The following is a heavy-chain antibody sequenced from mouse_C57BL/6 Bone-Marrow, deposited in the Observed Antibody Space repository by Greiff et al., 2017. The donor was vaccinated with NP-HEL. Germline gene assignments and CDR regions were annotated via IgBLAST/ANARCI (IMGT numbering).Heavy chain of an antibody. Sequence: QVTLKESGPGILQSSQTLSLTCSFSGFSLSTSGMGVGWIRQPSGQGLEWLAHIYWDDDTRYNPSLESRLTISKDTSRNQVFLKITSVDTADTATYYCARRGYYYGSSGGFWYFDVWGTGTTVTVSS. J-gene: IGHJ1*03. D-gene: IGHD1-1*01. CDR3: ARRGYYYGSSGGFWYFDV. CDR2: IYWDDDT. CDR1: GFSLSTSGMG. V-gene: IGHV8-12*01.